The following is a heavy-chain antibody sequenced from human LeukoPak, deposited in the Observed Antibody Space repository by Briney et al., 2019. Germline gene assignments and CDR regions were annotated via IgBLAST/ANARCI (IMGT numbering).Heavy chain of an antibody. V-gene: IGHV3-23*01. Sequence: GGSLRLSCAASGFTFSDYTMSWVRQAPGMGLEWVSSFSGSGTSTYYADSVKGRFTISRDNSKNTLYMQMNSPRAEDTAVYYCAKATYYYDSSGYSGFDYWGQGTLVTVSS. D-gene: IGHD3-22*01. CDR3: AKATYYYDSSGYSGFDY. CDR2: FSGSGTST. J-gene: IGHJ4*02. CDR1: GFTFSDYT.